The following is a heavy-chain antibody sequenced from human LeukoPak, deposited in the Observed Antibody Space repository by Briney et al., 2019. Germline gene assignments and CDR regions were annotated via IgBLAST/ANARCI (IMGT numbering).Heavy chain of an antibody. CDR2: IYTSGST. D-gene: IGHD2-2*01. Sequence: SETLSLTCTVSGRSISSYYWSWIRQPAGKGLEWIGRIYTSGSTNYNPSLKSRVTMSVDTSKNQFSLKLSSVTAADTAVYYCARDLGYCSSTSCYLDAFDIWGQGTMVTVSS. CDR1: GRSISSYY. CDR3: ARDLGYCSSTSCYLDAFDI. J-gene: IGHJ3*02. V-gene: IGHV4-4*07.